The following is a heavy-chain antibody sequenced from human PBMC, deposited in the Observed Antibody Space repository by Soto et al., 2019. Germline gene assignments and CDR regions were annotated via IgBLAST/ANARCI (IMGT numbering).Heavy chain of an antibody. CDR1: GDSISRSHW. V-gene: IGHV4-4*02. D-gene: IGHD3-22*01. Sequence: QVQLQESGPGLVRPSGALSVTCAVSGDSISRSHWWSWVRQSPGKGLERIGEIAHSGITNYNPSLKSRVTMSGDKSKNQPSLKLTAVTAEDTAVYDCARVRYDRSGFDHWGQGTLVSGAS. CDR2: IAHSGIT. J-gene: IGHJ4*02. CDR3: ARVRYDRSGFDH.